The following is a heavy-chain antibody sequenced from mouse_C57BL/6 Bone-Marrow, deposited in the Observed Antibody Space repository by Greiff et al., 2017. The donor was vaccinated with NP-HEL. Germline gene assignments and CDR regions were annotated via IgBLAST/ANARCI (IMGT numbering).Heavy chain of an antibody. J-gene: IGHJ2*01. Sequence: VQLQESGAELARPGASVKLSCKASGYTFTSYGISWVKQRPGQGLEWIGEIYPRSGNTYYNEKFKGKATLTADKSPSTAYMELRSLTSEDSAVYFCARSTTVVSYYFDYWGQGTTLTVSS. D-gene: IGHD1-1*01. CDR1: GYTFTSYG. V-gene: IGHV1-81*01. CDR2: IYPRSGNT. CDR3: ARSTTVVSYYFDY.